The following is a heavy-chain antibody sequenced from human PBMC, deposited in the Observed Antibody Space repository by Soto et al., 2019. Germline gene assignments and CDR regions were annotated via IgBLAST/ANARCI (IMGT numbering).Heavy chain of an antibody. CDR1: GGSINSGDYY. J-gene: IGHJ3*02. D-gene: IGHD3-22*01. Sequence: SETLSLTCTVSGGSINSGDYYWSWIRQPPGKGLEWIGYIYYSGNTYHNPSLKSRINISLDTSKNQFSLRLSSVTAADTAVYYCATDPTYYYDRSGYANAFDMWGQGTMVTVS. V-gene: IGHV4-30-4*01. CDR3: ATDPTYYYDRSGYANAFDM. CDR2: IYYSGNT.